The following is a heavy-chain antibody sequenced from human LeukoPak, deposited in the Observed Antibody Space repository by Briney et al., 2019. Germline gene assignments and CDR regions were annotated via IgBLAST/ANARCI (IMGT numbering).Heavy chain of an antibody. CDR1: GFTFSSYS. CDR3: ARDESPPGWSKWYFDL. V-gene: IGHV3-30*03. J-gene: IGHJ2*01. Sequence: GGSLRLSCAASGFTFSSYSMNWVRQAPGKGLEWVAVISYDGTNENYADSVKGRFTVSRDNSKNTLYLQMNSVRAEDTAVYYCARDESPPGWSKWYFDLWGRGTLVTVSS. CDR2: ISYDGTNE. D-gene: IGHD2-15*01.